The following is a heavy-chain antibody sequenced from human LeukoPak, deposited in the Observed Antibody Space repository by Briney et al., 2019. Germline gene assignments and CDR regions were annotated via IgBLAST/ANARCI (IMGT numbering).Heavy chain of an antibody. CDR3: AGGPGGSFGMFDY. CDR1: GYTFTSYG. Sequence: GASVKVSCKASGYTFTSYGISWVRQAPGQGLEWMGWISAYNGNTNYAQKLQGRVTMTTDTSTSTAYKELRSLRSDDTAVYYCAGGPGGSFGMFDYWGQGTLVTVSS. V-gene: IGHV1-18*01. J-gene: IGHJ4*02. D-gene: IGHD1-26*01. CDR2: ISAYNGNT.